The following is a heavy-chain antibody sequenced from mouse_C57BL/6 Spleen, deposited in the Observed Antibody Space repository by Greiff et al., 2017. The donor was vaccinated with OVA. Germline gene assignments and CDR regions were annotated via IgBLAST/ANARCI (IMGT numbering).Heavy chain of an antibody. J-gene: IGHJ1*03. CDR1: GYTFTSYW. CDR2: IDPSDSDT. D-gene: IGHD2-1*01. V-gene: IGHV1-52*01. Sequence: QVQLQQPGAELVRPGSSVKLSCKASGYTFTSYWMHWVKQRPIQGLEWIGNIDPSDSDTHYNQKFKDKATLTVDKSSSTAYMQLSSLTSEDSAVYYCAREGGNHWYFDVWGTGTTVTVSS. CDR3: AREGGNHWYFDV.